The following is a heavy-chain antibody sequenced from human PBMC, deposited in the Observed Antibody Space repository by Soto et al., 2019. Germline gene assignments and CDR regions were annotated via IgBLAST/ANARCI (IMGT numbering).Heavy chain of an antibody. J-gene: IGHJ4*02. CDR2: LYYSGST. D-gene: IGHD2-2*01. V-gene: IGHV4-30-4*01. Sequence: QVQLQESGPGLVKPSQTLSLTCTVSGGSISSGDYYWSWIRQPPGKRLEWIGYLYYSGSTYYNPSLKSRVTISVDTSKNQVALKRSSGTATDTAGYYCARVGCTRISTSCYDYRCRGVLGTVST. CDR1: GGSISSGDYY. CDR3: ARVGCTRISTSCYDY.